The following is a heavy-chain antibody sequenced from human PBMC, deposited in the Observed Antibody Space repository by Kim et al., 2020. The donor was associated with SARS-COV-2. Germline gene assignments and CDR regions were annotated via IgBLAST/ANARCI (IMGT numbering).Heavy chain of an antibody. D-gene: IGHD6-19*01. J-gene: IGHJ4*02. Sequence: NDDPSLKSRVTISVDASKDQFCRRLSSVTAADTAVYYCARGKAVATPVDYWGQGTLVTVSS. CDR3: ARGKAVATPVDY. V-gene: IGHV4-59*09.